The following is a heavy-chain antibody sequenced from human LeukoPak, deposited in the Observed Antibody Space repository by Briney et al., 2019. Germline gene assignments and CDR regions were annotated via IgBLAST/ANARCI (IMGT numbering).Heavy chain of an antibody. J-gene: IGHJ3*02. D-gene: IGHD3-9*01. CDR2: ISAYNGNT. CDR1: GYTFTSYG. V-gene: IGHV1-18*01. Sequence: GASVKVSCKASGYTFTSYGISWVRQAPGQGLEWMGWISAYNGNTNYAQKLQGRVTMTTDTSTSTAYMELRSLRSGDTAVYYCARARAPYYDILTGYYIHDAFDIWGQGTMVTVSS. CDR3: ARARAPYYDILTGYYIHDAFDI.